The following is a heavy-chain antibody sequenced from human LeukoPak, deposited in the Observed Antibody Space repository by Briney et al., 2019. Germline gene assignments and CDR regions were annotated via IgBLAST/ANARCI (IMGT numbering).Heavy chain of an antibody. CDR1: GFNFRIYT. J-gene: IGHJ3*02. V-gene: IGHV3-48*02. D-gene: IGHD6-13*01. CDR2: ISSSASVT. Sequence: GGSLRLSCEASGFNFRIYTMNWVRQAPGRGLEWISYISSSASVTYYADSVNGRFPISRDNAKNSLLLQLNSLRDEDTAVYYCAREGSAVGMDDAFDIWGQGTMVTVSS. CDR3: AREGSAVGMDDAFDI.